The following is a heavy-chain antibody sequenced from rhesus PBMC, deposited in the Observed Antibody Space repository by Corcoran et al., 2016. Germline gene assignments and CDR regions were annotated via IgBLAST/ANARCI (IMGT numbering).Heavy chain of an antibody. Sequence: EVQLVESGGGVVQPGGSLRLSCAASGFTFDDYAMHWVRQPPGKGLEWVSGISWSGGSTSYADSVRGRFTISRDNAKNSLYLQMGSLRAEDTALYYCARFKMGGTTRGHFDYWGQGVLVTVSS. CDR2: ISWSGGST. V-gene: IGHV3-201*01. CDR1: GFTFDDYA. J-gene: IGHJ4*01. CDR3: ARFKMGGTTRGHFDY. D-gene: IGHD1-44*01.